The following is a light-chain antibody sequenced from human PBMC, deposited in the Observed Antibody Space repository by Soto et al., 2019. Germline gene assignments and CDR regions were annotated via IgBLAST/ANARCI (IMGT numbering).Light chain of an antibody. CDR3: QQYDVWPLS. CDR1: QSVNTN. J-gene: IGKJ4*01. CDR2: VAS. V-gene: IGKV3-15*01. Sequence: EIVMTQSPVTLSVSPGDRATLSCRASQSVNTNLAWYQHKPGQTPKLLIYVASTRATGIPARVSGSGSWTEFARTSSSLSSEVFAVYYCQQYDVWPLSYGGGTKVEFK.